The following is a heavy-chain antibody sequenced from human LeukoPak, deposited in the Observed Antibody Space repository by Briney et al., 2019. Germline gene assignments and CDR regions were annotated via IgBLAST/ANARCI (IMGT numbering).Heavy chain of an antibody. D-gene: IGHD5-12*01. V-gene: IGHV4-39*07. CDR1: GGSISSGGYY. CDR2: IHSSGTT. Sequence: PSETLSLTCTVSGGSISSGGYYWGWIRQPPGKRLEWIASIHSSGTTYYNPTLKSRLTISVDTSKNQISLNLTSVTTADAAVYYCARDLGYDGFDWPPWGRGPLVTVSS. CDR3: ARDLGYDGFDWPP. J-gene: IGHJ5*02.